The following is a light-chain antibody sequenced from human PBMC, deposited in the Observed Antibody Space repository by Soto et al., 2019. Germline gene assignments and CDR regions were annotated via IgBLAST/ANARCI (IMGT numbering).Light chain of an antibody. CDR3: SSYTSSSTL. J-gene: IGLJ1*01. CDR2: EVS. Sequence: QTVLTQPAPESASPGQSITISCTGTSSDVVSYNYVSWYQQHPGKAPKLMIYEVSDRPSGISSRFSGSKSGNTASLTISGLQTEDEADDYCSSYTSSSTLFGSGTKVTVL. CDR1: SSDVVSYNY. V-gene: IGLV2-14*01.